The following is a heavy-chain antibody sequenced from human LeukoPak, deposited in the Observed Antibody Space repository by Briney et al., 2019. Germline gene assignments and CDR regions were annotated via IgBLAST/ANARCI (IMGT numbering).Heavy chain of an antibody. J-gene: IGHJ6*02. V-gene: IGHV3-66*01. Sequence: GGSLRLSCAASGFTVSSNYMSWVRQAPGKGLEWVSVIYSGGSTYYADSVKGRFTISRDNSKNTLYLQMNSLRAEDTAVYYCARDRKRYYGSGSYPLGYYGMDVWGQGTTVTVSS. D-gene: IGHD3-10*01. CDR2: IYSGGST. CDR3: ARDRKRYYGSGSYPLGYYGMDV. CDR1: GFTVSSNY.